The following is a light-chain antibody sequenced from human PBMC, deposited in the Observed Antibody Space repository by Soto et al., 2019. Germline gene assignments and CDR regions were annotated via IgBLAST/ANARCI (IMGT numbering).Light chain of an antibody. CDR1: QSINTY. CDR3: QQRSNWPRT. Sequence: EVVLTQSPATLSSSPGERVTLSCRASQSINTYLAWYQQKPGQAPRLLIYDASYRAAGIPSRFSGSGSGTDFTLTISSLEPADFAIYHCQQRSNWPRTFGGGTKVEI. V-gene: IGKV3-11*01. J-gene: IGKJ4*02. CDR2: DAS.